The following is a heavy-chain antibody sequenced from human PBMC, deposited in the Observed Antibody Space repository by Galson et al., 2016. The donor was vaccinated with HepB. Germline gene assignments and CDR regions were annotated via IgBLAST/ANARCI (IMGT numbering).Heavy chain of an antibody. D-gene: IGHD2-2*01. CDR3: ATQSASTKCYWCFDP. CDR2: ISYDGTNK. Sequence: SLRLSCAASGFTFSTYGMDWVRQAPGRGLEWVAVISYDGTNKDYADSVKGRFTISRDNSKNTLYLQMNNLRADDTAVYYCATQSASTKCYWCFDPLGQGTLVTVSS. V-gene: IGHV3-30*03. J-gene: IGHJ5*02. CDR1: GFTFSTYG.